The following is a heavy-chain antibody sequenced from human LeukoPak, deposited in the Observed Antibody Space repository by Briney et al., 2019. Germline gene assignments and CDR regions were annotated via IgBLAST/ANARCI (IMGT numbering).Heavy chain of an antibody. J-gene: IGHJ2*01. V-gene: IGHV4-59*12. Sequence: ASETLSLTCTVSGLSINNYYWSWIRQSPGKGLEWIGCIYDFGTTNYNPSLKSRVTMSVDTSKNQFSLKLSSVTAADTAVYYCARNRGSLWYFDLWGRGTLVTVSS. CDR2: IYDFGTT. CDR3: ARNRGSLWYFDL. D-gene: IGHD3-10*01. CDR1: GLSINNYY.